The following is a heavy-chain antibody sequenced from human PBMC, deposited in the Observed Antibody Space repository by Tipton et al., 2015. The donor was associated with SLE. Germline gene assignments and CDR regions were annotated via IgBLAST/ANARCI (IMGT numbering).Heavy chain of an antibody. V-gene: IGHV3-7*04. D-gene: IGHD2-21*02. Sequence: SLRLSCAASGFSLSSFWMSWVRQTPGKGLEWVANINRDGTDTYYVDSVKGRFTISRDNAKNSLYLQMNSVRVDDTAVYYCARGDWMRTVDYWGQGALVTVSS. CDR3: ARGDWMRTVDY. CDR1: GFSLSSFW. J-gene: IGHJ4*02. CDR2: INRDGTDT.